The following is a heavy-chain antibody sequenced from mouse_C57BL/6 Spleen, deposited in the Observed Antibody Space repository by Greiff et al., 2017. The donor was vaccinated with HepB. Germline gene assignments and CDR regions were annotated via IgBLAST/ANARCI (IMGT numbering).Heavy chain of an antibody. CDR3: ARSLYYGSRTGAMDY. Sequence: EVQLQQSGPELVKPGASVKISCKASGYSFTDYNMNWVKQSNGKSLEWIGVINPNYGTTSYNQKFKGKATLTVDQSSSTAYMQLNSLTSEDSAVYYGARSLYYGSRTGAMDYWGQGTSVTVSS. CDR2: INPNYGTT. J-gene: IGHJ4*01. CDR1: GYSFTDYN. D-gene: IGHD1-1*01. V-gene: IGHV1-39*01.